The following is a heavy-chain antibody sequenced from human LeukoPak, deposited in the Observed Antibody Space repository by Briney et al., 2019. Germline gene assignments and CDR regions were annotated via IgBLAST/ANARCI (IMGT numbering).Heavy chain of an antibody. CDR2: IKEDGSEK. CDR1: GFTFSVYF. Sequence: GGSLRLSCAASGFTFSVYFMGWVRQAPGKGLEWVANIKEDGSEKYYVDSAKGRFTISRDNAKNSLYLQMNSLRAEDTAVYYCARGPGENSYDSSGYFVYDYWGQGTLVTVSS. J-gene: IGHJ4*02. CDR3: ARGPGENSYDSSGYFVYDY. D-gene: IGHD3-22*01. V-gene: IGHV3-7*01.